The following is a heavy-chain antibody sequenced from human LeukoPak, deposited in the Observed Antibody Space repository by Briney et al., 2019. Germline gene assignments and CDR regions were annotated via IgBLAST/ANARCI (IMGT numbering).Heavy chain of an antibody. Sequence: PGRSLRLSCAASGFTFSSYAMHWVRQAPGKGLEWVAVISYDGSNKYYADSVKGRFTISRDNSKNTLYLQMNRLRAEDTAVYYCAKVPLLWFGELLGYFDYWGQGTLVTVSS. J-gene: IGHJ4*02. D-gene: IGHD3-10*01. V-gene: IGHV3-30-3*01. CDR1: GFTFSSYA. CDR3: AKVPLLWFGELLGYFDY. CDR2: ISYDGSNK.